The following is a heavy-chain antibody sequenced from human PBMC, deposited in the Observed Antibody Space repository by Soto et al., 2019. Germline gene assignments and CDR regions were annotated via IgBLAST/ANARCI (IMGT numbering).Heavy chain of an antibody. CDR2: ISGSGGST. CDR3: AKDHSGYSYGGGRFDL. CDR1: GFTFSSYA. D-gene: IGHD5-18*01. Sequence: EVQLLESGGGLVQPGGSLRLSCAASGFTFSSYAMSWVRQAPGKGLEWVSAISGSGGSTYYADSVKGRFTISRDNSKNTLYLQMNSLRAEDTAVYYCAKDHSGYSYGGGRFDLWGRGTLVTVSS. J-gene: IGHJ2*01. V-gene: IGHV3-23*01.